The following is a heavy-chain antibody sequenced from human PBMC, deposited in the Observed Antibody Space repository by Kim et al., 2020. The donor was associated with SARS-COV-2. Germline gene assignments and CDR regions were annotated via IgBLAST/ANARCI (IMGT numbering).Heavy chain of an antibody. V-gene: IGHV4-39*01. CDR2: IYYSGST. CDR1: GGSISSSSYY. J-gene: IGHJ6*02. CDR3: ARHYYGSGSSWSYYYYYGMDV. Sequence: SETLSLTCTVSGGSISSSSYYWGWIRQPPGKGLEWIGSIYYSGSTYYNPSLKSRVTISVDTSKNQFSLKLSSVTAADTAVYYCARHYYGSGSSWSYYYYYGMDVWGQGTTVTVSS. D-gene: IGHD3-10*01.